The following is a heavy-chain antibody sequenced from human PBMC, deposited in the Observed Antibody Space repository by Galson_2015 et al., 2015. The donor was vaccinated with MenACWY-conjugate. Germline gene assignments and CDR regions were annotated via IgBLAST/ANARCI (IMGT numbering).Heavy chain of an antibody. CDR2: ISYDGSNK. CDR3: ARDKCPIGYYGSGSYFCNYYYGMDV. Sequence: SLRLSCAASGFTFSSYAMHWVRQAPGKGLEWVAVISYDGSNKYYADSVKGRFTISRDNSKNTLYLQMNSLRAEDTAVYYCARDKCPIGYYGSGSYFCNYYYGMDVWGQGTTVTVSS. J-gene: IGHJ6*02. V-gene: IGHV3-30*04. CDR1: GFTFSSYA. D-gene: IGHD3-10*01.